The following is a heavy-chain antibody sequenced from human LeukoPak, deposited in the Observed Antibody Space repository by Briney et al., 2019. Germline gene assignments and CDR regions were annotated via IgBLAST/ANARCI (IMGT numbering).Heavy chain of an antibody. CDR3: AREGGDGYKAGQY. CDR1: GGTFSSYA. CDR2: FNPSDGRA. V-gene: IGHV1-46*01. Sequence: ASVKVSCKASGGTFSSYAISWVRQAPGQGLEWMGTFNPSDGRATYAQKFQGRITVTRDTSTSTVYMELSRLTSEDTAVYYCAREGGDGYKAGQYWGQGTLVTVSS. J-gene: IGHJ4*02. D-gene: IGHD5-24*01.